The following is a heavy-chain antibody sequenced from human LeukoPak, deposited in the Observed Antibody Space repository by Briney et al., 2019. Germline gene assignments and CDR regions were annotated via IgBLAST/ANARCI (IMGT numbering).Heavy chain of an antibody. J-gene: IGHJ6*03. CDR3: TTDVPKPRVPLDYYYYYMDV. CDR2: IKSKTDGGTT. Sequence: GGALRLSCAASGFTFSNAWTSWVRQAPGKGLEWVGRIKSKTDGGTTDYAAPVKGRFTISRDDSKNTLYLQMNSLKTEDTAVYYCTTDVPKPRVPLDYYYYYMDVWGKGTTVTVSS. D-gene: IGHD1-1*01. V-gene: IGHV3-15*01. CDR1: GFTFSNAW.